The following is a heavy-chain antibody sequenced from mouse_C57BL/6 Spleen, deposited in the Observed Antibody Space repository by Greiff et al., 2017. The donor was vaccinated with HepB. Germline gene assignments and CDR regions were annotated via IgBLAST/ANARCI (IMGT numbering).Heavy chain of an antibody. J-gene: IGHJ4*01. CDR2: INPNYGTT. CDR3: AISKYGNYDYYAMDY. V-gene: IGHV1-39*01. D-gene: IGHD2-10*02. CDR1: GYSFTDYN. Sequence: VQLQQSGPELVKPGASVKISCKATGYSFTDYNMNWVKQSNGKSLEWIGVINPNYGTTSYNQKFKGKATLTVDQSSSTAYMQLNSLTSEDSAVYYCAISKYGNYDYYAMDYWGQGTSVTVSS.